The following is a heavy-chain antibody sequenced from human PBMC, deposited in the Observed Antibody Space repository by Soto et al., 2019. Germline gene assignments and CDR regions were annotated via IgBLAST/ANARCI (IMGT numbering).Heavy chain of an antibody. D-gene: IGHD6-25*01. CDR3: ARHLAAGDS. Sequence: VQLVQSGAEVKKPGASVRVSCKASGYTFTSYYIHWVRQAPGQGLEWMAIVNPTGGSTNYAQKFQGRVTVTFDTSTSTVFMELNSLRYEDTAVYYCARHLAAGDSWGQGTLVTVSS. J-gene: IGHJ4*02. CDR2: VNPTGGST. CDR1: GYTFTSYY. V-gene: IGHV1-46*03.